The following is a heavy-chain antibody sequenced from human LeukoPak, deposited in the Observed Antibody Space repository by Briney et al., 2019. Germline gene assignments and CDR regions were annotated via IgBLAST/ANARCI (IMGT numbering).Heavy chain of an antibody. CDR2: ISGSGGST. D-gene: IGHD3-10*01. Sequence: PGGSLRLACAASGFTFSSYAMSWVRQAPGKGLEWVSAISGSGGSTYYADSVKGRFTISRDNSKNTLYLQMNSLRAEDTAVYYCAKAGKMVRGVIGWFDPWGQGTLVTVSS. V-gene: IGHV3-23*01. CDR3: AKAGKMVRGVIGWFDP. J-gene: IGHJ5*02. CDR1: GFTFSSYA.